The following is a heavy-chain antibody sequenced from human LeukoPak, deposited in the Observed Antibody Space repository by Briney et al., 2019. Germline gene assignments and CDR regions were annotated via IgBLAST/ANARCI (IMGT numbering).Heavy chain of an antibody. CDR1: GYTFTSYG. CDR3: ARDMRLGSSGWYPIDY. V-gene: IGHV1-18*01. Sequence: GASVKVSCKASGYTFTSYGIIWVRQAPGQGLEWMGWISAYNGNTNYAQKLQGRVTMTTDTSTSTAYMELRSLRSDDTAVYYCARDMRLGSSGWYPIDYWGQGTLVTVSS. D-gene: IGHD6-19*01. J-gene: IGHJ4*02. CDR2: ISAYNGNT.